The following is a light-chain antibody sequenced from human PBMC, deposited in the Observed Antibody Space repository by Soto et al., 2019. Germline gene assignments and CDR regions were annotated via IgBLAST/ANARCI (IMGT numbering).Light chain of an antibody. CDR3: SSFTRSVPTHV. CDR2: DVS. Sequence: QSVLTQPASVSGSPGQSITIPCTGSSSDVGAYNYVSWHQQHPGKAPKLIISDVSHRPSGVSSRFSGSKSGNTASLIISGLQAEDEADYYCSSFTRSVPTHVFGTGTKVTVL. V-gene: IGLV2-14*01. CDR1: SSDVGAYNY. J-gene: IGLJ1*01.